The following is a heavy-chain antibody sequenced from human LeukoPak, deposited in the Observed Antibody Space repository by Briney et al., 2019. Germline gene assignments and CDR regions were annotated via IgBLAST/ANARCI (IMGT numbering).Heavy chain of an antibody. J-gene: IGHJ5*02. D-gene: IGHD2-2*01. CDR1: GFTFSSYG. CDR2: ISYDGSNK. CDR3: AKDTLSSTTCKRFDP. V-gene: IGHV3-30*18. Sequence: SGGSLRLSCAASGFTFSSYGMHWVRQAPGKGLEWVAVISYDGSNKYYADSVKGRFTISRDNSKNTLYLQMNSLRAEDTAVYYCAKDTLSSTTCKRFDPWGQGTLVTVSS.